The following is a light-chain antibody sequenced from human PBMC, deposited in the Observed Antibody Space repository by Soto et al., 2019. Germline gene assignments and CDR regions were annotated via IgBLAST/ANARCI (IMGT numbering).Light chain of an antibody. Sequence: EIGMTQSPATLSVSPGERATLSCRASQSVSSNLAWYQQKPGQAPRLLIYGASSRATGIPDRFSGSGSGTDFTLTISSLEPEDFAVYYCQQRYNWPPITFGQGTRLEIK. CDR3: QQRYNWPPIT. J-gene: IGKJ5*01. CDR1: QSVSSN. V-gene: IGKV3D-15*01. CDR2: GAS.